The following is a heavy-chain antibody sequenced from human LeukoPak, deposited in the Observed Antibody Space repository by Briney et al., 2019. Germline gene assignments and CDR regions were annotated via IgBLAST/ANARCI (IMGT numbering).Heavy chain of an antibody. V-gene: IGHV3-64*04. J-gene: IGHJ6*02. D-gene: IGHD4-11*01. Sequence: GGSLRLSCSASGFTFSSYAMHWVRQAPGKGLEYVSAISSNGGSTYYADSVKGRFTISRDNSKNTLYLQMNSLRAEDTAVYYCARGPTTRGYYYYYGMDVWGQGTTVTVSS. CDR3: ARGPTTRGYYYYYGMDV. CDR2: ISSNGGST. CDR1: GFTFSSYA.